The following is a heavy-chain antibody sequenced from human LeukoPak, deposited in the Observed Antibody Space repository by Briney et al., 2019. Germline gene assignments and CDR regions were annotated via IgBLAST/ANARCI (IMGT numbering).Heavy chain of an antibody. D-gene: IGHD4-17*01. CDR2: ISSSGSTI. V-gene: IGHV3-48*03. J-gene: IGHJ5*02. Sequence: PGGSLRLSCAASGFTSSSYEMNWVRQAPGKGLEWVSYISSSGSTIYYADSVKGRFTISRDNAKNSLYLQMNSLRAEDTAVYYCARDGSTVTTGDNWFDPWGQGTLVTVSS. CDR1: GFTSSSYE. CDR3: ARDGSTVTTGDNWFDP.